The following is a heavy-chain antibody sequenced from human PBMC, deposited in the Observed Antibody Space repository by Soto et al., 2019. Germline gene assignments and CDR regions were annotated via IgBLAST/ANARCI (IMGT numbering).Heavy chain of an antibody. Sequence: PSETLSLTCAVYGGSFSGYYWSWIRQPPGKGLEWIGEINHSGSTNYNPSLKSRVTISVDTSKNQFSLKLSSVTAADTAVYYCARGRGRSSSFTSYYYYGMDVWGQGTTVTVSS. D-gene: IGHD6-6*01. J-gene: IGHJ6*02. CDR3: ARGRGRSSSFTSYYYYGMDV. V-gene: IGHV4-34*01. CDR1: GGSFSGYY. CDR2: INHSGST.